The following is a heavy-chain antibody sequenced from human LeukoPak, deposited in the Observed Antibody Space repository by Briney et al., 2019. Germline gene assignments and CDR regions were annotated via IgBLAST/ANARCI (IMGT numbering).Heavy chain of an antibody. CDR2: INPNSGGT. J-gene: IGHJ6*03. V-gene: IGHV1-2*02. CDR1: GYTFTGNY. CDR3: ATAYCGGDCYFDPYYYYMDV. D-gene: IGHD2-21*02. Sequence: ASVTVSCKASGYTFTGNYMHWVRQAPGQGLEWMGWINPNSGGTNYAQKFQGRVTMTRDTSISTAYMELSRLRSDDTAVYYCATAYCGGDCYFDPYYYYMDVWGKGATVTVSS.